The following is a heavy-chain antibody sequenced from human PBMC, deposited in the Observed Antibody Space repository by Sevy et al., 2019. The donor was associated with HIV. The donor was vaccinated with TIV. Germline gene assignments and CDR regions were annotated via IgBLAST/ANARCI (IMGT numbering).Heavy chain of an antibody. CDR3: ARDRIVVVPAASPWYYYYMDV. J-gene: IGHJ6*03. CDR1: GFTFSSYW. CDR2: INSEGSST. Sequence: GGSLRLSCAASGFTFSSYWMHWVRQAPGKGLVWVSRINSEGSSTSYADSVKGRFTISRDNAKNTLYLQMNSLRAEDTAVYYCARDRIVVVPAASPWYYYYMDVWGKGTTVTVSS. D-gene: IGHD2-2*01. V-gene: IGHV3-74*01.